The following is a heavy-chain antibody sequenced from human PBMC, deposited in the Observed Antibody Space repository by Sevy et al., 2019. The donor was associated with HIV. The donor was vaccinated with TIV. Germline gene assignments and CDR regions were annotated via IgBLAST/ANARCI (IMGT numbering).Heavy chain of an antibody. CDR2: FDPEDGKT. D-gene: IGHD3-22*01. V-gene: IGHV1-24*01. J-gene: IGHJ4*02. Sequence: ASVKVSCRVSGYTLTELSIHWVRQAPGKGLEWLVTFDPEDGKTIYAQNFQGRVTMTEDTSTDTTYMELTSLRSEDTDEDYCASTRDYYDSSGYYFDYWGQGTLVTVSS. CDR1: GYTLTELS. CDR3: ASTRDYYDSSGYYFDY.